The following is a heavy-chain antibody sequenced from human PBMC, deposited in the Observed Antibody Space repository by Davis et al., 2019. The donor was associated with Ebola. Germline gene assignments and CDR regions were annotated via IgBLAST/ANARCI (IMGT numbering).Heavy chain of an antibody. J-gene: IGHJ4*02. CDR1: GFTFSGSA. Sequence: GESLKISCAASGFTFSGSAMHWVRQASGKGLEWVGRIRSKANNYATAYAASVKGRFTISRDDSKNTAYLQMNSLKTEDTAVYYCTTSDYIWGSLIDYWGQGTLVTVSS. CDR2: IRSKANNYAT. CDR3: TTSDYIWGSLIDY. V-gene: IGHV3-73*01. D-gene: IGHD3-16*01.